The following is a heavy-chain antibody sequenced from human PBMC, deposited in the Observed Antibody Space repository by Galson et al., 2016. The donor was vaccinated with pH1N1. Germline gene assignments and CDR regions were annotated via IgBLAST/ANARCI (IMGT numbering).Heavy chain of an antibody. CDR1: GFSVSKNY. CDR2: VYGDGRT. V-gene: IGHV3-66*02. D-gene: IGHD3-10*01. J-gene: IGHJ4*02. CDR3: ATRHSEGRGDN. Sequence: SLRLSCAVFGFSVSKNYMSWVRQAPGKGLEWVAVVYGDGRTFYGDSVKGRFTVSGDNWRNTVYLQMTRLSPEDTAVYFCATRHSEGRGDNWGQGTLVTVSS.